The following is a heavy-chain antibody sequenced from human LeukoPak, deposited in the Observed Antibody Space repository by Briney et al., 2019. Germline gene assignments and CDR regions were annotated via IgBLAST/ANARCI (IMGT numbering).Heavy chain of an antibody. Sequence: PGGSLRLSCAASGFTFSSYSMKWVRQAPGKGLEWVSYISSSSSTIYYADSVKGRFTISGDNAKNSLYLQMNSLRAEDTAVYYCARDRLRDGYPGDYWGQGTLVTVSS. J-gene: IGHJ4*02. CDR2: ISSSSSTI. CDR3: ARDRLRDGYPGDY. CDR1: GFTFSSYS. D-gene: IGHD5-24*01. V-gene: IGHV3-48*01.